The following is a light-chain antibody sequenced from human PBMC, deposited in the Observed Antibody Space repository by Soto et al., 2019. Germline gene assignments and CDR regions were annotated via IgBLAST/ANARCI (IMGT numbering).Light chain of an antibody. Sequence: QSVLTQPASVSGSPGQSITISCTGTASDVGNYNYVSWYQQYPGKAPKLMIYAVSNRPSGVSNRFSGSKSGNTASLTISGLQAEDEADYYCSSYRAYSTLWVFGGGTKVTVL. CDR2: AVS. J-gene: IGLJ3*02. V-gene: IGLV2-14*01. CDR1: ASDVGNYNY. CDR3: SSYRAYSTLWV.